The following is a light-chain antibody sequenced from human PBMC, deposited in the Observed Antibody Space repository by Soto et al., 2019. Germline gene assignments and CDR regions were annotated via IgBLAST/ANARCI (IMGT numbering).Light chain of an antibody. CDR3: QQYDNLPLT. J-gene: IGKJ3*01. Sequence: DIQMTQSPSSLSASVGDRVTITCQAGQDISNYLNWYQQKPGKAPKLLIYDASNLETGVPSRFSGSGSGTDFTFTISSLQPEDIATYYSQQYDNLPLTFGPGTKVDIK. V-gene: IGKV1-33*01. CDR2: DAS. CDR1: QDISNY.